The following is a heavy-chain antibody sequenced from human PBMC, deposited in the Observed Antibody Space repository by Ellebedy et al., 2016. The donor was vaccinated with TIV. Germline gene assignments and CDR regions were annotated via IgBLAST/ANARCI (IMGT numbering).Heavy chain of an antibody. D-gene: IGHD1-26*01. CDR2: IKSNAAGGPR. CDR3: TWEAPEGTLSI. J-gene: IGHJ3*02. CDR1: GFTFTDAW. V-gene: IGHV3-15*01. Sequence: PGGSLRLSCAASGFTFTDAWMNWVRQAPGKGLEWIGRIKSNAAGGPRDDAAAVKGRFSISRDDSKNMVSLQMNSLKTEDTAVYYCTWEAPEGTLSIWGQGTMVTVSS.